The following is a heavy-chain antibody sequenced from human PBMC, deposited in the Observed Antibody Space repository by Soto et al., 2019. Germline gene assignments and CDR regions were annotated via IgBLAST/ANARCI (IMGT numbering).Heavy chain of an antibody. CDR3: ARGRYGDY. D-gene: IGHD1-1*01. V-gene: IGHV1-18*01. CDR1: GYDFTTYG. J-gene: IGHJ4*02. Sequence: QVHLVQSGAEVKKSGASVKVSCKGSGYDFTTYGITWVRQAPGQGLEWMAWISAHNGNTDYAQKLQGRVTVTRDTSTSTAYMERRSLRSDGTAVYYCARGRYGDYWGQGALVTVSS. CDR2: ISAHNGNT.